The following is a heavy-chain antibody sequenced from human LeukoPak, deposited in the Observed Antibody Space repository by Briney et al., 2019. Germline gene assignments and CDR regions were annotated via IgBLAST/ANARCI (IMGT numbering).Heavy chain of an antibody. J-gene: IGHJ6*02. D-gene: IGHD2-15*01. Sequence: ASVKVSCKASGYTFTSYDINWVRQATGQGLEWMGWMNPNSGNTGYAQKFQGRVTMTRNTSISTAYMELSSLRSEDTAVYYCTSPVGLYYYYYGMDVWGQGTTVTDSS. CDR2: MNPNSGNT. V-gene: IGHV1-8*01. CDR1: GYTFTSYD. CDR3: TSPVGLYYYYYGMDV.